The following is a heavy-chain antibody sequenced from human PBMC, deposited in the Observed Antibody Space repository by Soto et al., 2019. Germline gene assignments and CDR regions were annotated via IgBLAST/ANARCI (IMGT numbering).Heavy chain of an antibody. CDR3: ARVSGDPTSKIAARPGKHEY. D-gene: IGHD6-6*01. Sequence: SETLSLTCTVSGGSISTYYWSWIRQAPGKGLEWIGYISYSGSTNYKPSLEGRLIILVDTSKNQFSLKLGSVTAADTAVYYCARVSGDPTSKIAARPGKHEYWGQGTLVTVSS. CDR2: ISYSGST. CDR1: GGSISTYY. J-gene: IGHJ4*02. V-gene: IGHV4-59*01.